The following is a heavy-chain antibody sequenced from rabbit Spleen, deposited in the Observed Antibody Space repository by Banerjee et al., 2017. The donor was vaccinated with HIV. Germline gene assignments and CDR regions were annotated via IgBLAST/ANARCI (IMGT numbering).Heavy chain of an antibody. D-gene: IGHD5-1*01. CDR2: IAGSSSGFT. CDR1: GFSFSSSDY. V-gene: IGHV1S45*01. CDR3: ARDLVAAIGWNFNL. J-gene: IGHJ4*01. Sequence: QEQLVESGGGLVQPEGSLTLTCKASGFSFSSSDYICWVRQAPGKGLEWISCIAGSSSGFTYSATWATGRFTISKTSSTTVTLQMTSLTVADTATYFCARDLVAAIGWNFNLWGQGTLVTVS.